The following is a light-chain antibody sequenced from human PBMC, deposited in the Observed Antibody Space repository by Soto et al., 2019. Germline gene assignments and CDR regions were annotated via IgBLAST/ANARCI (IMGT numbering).Light chain of an antibody. CDR1: SGSITTNY. Sequence: NFMLTQPHSVSASPGKTVTISCTRSSGSITTNYVQWYQHRPGRSPTTVIYEDDQRPSGVPDRFSGSIDRSSNSASLTISGLKTEDEADYYCQSYDTVWVLGGGTKLTVL. CDR2: EDD. CDR3: QSYDTVWV. V-gene: IGLV6-57*01. J-gene: IGLJ3*02.